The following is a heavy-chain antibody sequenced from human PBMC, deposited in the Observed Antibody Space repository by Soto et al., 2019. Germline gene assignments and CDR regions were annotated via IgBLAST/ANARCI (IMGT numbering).Heavy chain of an antibody. CDR2: ISATGGGT. V-gene: IGHV3-23*01. Sequence: GGSLRLSCAASGFKFSNYAMSWVRQAPGKGLEWVSLISATGGGTYYADSVKDRFTISRDNSHNTLYLQVHSLTAEDTAVYYCAKDRRAGGNSAFYFDFWGQGAQVTVSS. J-gene: IGHJ4*02. CDR3: AKDRRAGGNSAFYFDF. D-gene: IGHD3-16*01. CDR1: GFKFSNYA.